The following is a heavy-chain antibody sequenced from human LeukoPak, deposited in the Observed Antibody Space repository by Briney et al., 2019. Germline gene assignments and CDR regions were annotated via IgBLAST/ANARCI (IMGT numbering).Heavy chain of an antibody. D-gene: IGHD6-13*01. CDR3: AKGGATAAFDY. CDR1: GGSISSSSYY. CDR2: IYYSGST. J-gene: IGHJ4*02. Sequence: SETLSLTCTVSGGSISSSSYYWGWIRQPPGKGLEWIGSIYYSGSTYYNPPLKSRVTISVDTSKNQFSLKLSSVTAADTAVYYCAKGGATAAFDYWGQGTLVTVSS. V-gene: IGHV4-39*07.